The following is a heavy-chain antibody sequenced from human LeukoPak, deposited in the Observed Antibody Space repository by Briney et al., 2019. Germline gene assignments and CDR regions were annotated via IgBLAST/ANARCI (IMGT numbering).Heavy chain of an antibody. CDR1: GFTVSSNY. V-gene: IGHV3-66*01. D-gene: IGHD3-3*02. J-gene: IGHJ6*02. Sequence: PGGSLRLSCAASGFTVSSNYMSWVRQAPGKGLEWVSVIYSGGSTYYADSVKGRFTISRDNSKNTLYLQMNSLRAEDTAVYYCARGISGPVYYHYGMDVWGQGTTVTVSS. CDR3: ARGISGPVYYHYGMDV. CDR2: IYSGGST.